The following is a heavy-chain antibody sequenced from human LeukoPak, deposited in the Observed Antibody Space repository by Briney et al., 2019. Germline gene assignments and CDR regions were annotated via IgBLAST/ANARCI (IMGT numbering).Heavy chain of an antibody. CDR3: ARDQYIAAAGYYYYGMDV. J-gene: IGHJ6*02. V-gene: IGHV3-74*01. CDR2: INSDGSST. D-gene: IGHD6-13*01. CDR1: GFTFSSYW. Sequence: QSGGSLRLSCAASGFTFSSYWMHWVRQAPGKGLVWVSRINSDGSSTSYADSVKGRFTISRDNAKNTLYLQMNSLRAEDTAVYYCARDQYIAAAGYYYYGMDVWGQGTTVTVSS.